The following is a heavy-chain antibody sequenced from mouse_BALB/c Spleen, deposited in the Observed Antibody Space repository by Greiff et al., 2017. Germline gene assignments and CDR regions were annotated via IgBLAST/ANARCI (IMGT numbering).Heavy chain of an antibody. Sequence: EVKLVESGAELVKPGASVKLSCTASGFNIKDTYMHWVKQRPEQGLEWIGRIDPANGNTKYDPKFQGKATITADTSSNTAYLQLSSLTSEDTAVYYCARRVRRSYYAMDYWGQGTSVTVSS. CDR2: IDPANGNT. V-gene: IGHV14-3*02. D-gene: IGHD2-14*01. CDR3: ARRVRRSYYAMDY. CDR1: GFNIKDTY. J-gene: IGHJ4*01.